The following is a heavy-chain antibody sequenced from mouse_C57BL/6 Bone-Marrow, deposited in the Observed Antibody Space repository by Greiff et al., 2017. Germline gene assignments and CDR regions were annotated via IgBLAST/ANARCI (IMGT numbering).Heavy chain of an antibody. CDR2: INPNNGGT. CDR1: GYTFTDYN. D-gene: IGHD1-1*01. CDR3: ARGGITTVVDAMDY. J-gene: IGHJ4*01. V-gene: IGHV1-18*01. Sequence: EVQLQQSGPELVKPGASVKIPCKASGYTFTDYNMDWVKQSHGKSLEWIGDINPNNGGTIYNQKFKGKATLTVDKSSSTAYMELRSLTSEDTAVYYCARGGITTVVDAMDYWGQGTSVTVSS.